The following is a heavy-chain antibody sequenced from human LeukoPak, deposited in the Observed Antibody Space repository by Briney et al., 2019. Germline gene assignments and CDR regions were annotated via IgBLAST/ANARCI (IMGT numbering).Heavy chain of an antibody. CDR3: ASRKLGNDY. CDR2: INHSGST. V-gene: IGHV4-34*01. Sequence: SETLSLTCAVYGGSFSGYYWSWIRQPPGKGLEWVGEINHSGSTNYNPSLKSRVTISADTSKNQFSLKLISVTAADTAVYYCASRKLGNDYWGQGTLVTVSS. CDR1: GGSFSGYY. J-gene: IGHJ4*02. D-gene: IGHD7-27*01.